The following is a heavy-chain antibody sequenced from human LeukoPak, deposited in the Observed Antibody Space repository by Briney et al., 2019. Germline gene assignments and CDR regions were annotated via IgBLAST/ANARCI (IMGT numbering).Heavy chain of an antibody. J-gene: IGHJ4*02. CDR2: IYIGGST. D-gene: IGHD1-26*01. Sequence: PGGSLRLSCAASGVTVSSNYMSWVRQAPGQGLEWVSVIYIGGSTDYADSVKDRFTISRDNSKNTLYLQMTSLRAEDTAVYYCATQWGNWGQGTLVTVSS. CDR1: GVTVSSNY. CDR3: ATQWGN. V-gene: IGHV3-53*01.